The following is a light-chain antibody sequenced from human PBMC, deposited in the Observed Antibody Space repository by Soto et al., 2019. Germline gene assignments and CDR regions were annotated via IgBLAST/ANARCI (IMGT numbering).Light chain of an antibody. CDR3: QQSYITPWT. CDR2: AAS. V-gene: IGKV1-39*01. Sequence: DIQMTQSPSYLSTSVGDRVTITCRASQSISDYLNWYQHKPGKVPKLLIYAASRLQSGVPSRFSGSGSGTDFTLTISSLQPEDFATYYCQQSYITPWTFGQGTRVEIK. J-gene: IGKJ1*01. CDR1: QSISDY.